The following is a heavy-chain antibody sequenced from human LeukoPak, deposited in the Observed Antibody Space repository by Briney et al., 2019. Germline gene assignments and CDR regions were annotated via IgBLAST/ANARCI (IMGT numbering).Heavy chain of an antibody. J-gene: IGHJ5*01. CDR1: GFTFSNNW. CDR3: ARDGSLRDGVWFDS. D-gene: IGHD1-26*01. Sequence: PGGSLRLYCAASGFTFSNNWMHWVRQAPGKGLVWVSRVSTDGRSTSYADSVKGRFTITRDNAKNTLYLQMSGLRAEDTAVYYCARDGSLRDGVWFDSWGQGTLVTVSS. CDR2: VSTDGRST. V-gene: IGHV3-74*01.